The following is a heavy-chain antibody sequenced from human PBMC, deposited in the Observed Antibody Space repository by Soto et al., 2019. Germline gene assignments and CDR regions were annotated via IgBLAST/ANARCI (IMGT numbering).Heavy chain of an antibody. CDR3: ARSSGRLYYFDF. CDR2: IYSCGST. V-gene: IGHV3-53*01. Sequence: GALLVSCYVSAFRVSTNNTTNIRQAPGKGLEWVSVIYSCGSTYYADSVKGRLTISRDKSKSNLHLQMSSLRAEDTAVHYCARSSGRLYYFDFWGRGTLVTVCS. D-gene: IGHD1-26*01. J-gene: IGHJ4*03. CDR1: AFRVSTNN.